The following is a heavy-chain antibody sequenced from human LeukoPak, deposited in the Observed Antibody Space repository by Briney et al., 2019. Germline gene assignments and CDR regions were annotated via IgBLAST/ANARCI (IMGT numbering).Heavy chain of an antibody. J-gene: IGHJ4*02. Sequence: GGSLRLSCAASGFTFNNYAMSWVRQAPGKGLERVSRISGGGDATKYADSVKGRFTISRDNSKNTLSLQMNSLRVEDTAIYYCAKSDCGSDGCKLLNYWGQGTLVTVSS. D-gene: IGHD2-21*01. CDR2: ISGGGDAT. CDR3: AKSDCGSDGCKLLNY. V-gene: IGHV3-23*01. CDR1: GFTFNNYA.